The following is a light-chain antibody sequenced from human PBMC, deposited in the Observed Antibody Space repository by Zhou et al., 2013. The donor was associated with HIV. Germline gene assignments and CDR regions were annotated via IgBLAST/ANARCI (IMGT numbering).Light chain of an antibody. CDR1: QDITSW. V-gene: IGKV1-12*01. Sequence: IQMTQSPSSVSASVGDRVTITCRASQDITSWLAWYQQKPGQAPKLLIYAASSLQTGVPSRFSGSGSGTDFSLTISSLQSEDFAVYYCQQYNNWPPYTFGQGTKLEIK. CDR3: QQYNNWPPYT. CDR2: AAS. J-gene: IGKJ2*01.